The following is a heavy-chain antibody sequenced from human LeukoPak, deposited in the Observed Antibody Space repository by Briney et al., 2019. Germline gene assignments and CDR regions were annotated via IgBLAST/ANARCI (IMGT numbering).Heavy chain of an antibody. CDR3: ARDTTYYDILTGYSNFDY. D-gene: IGHD3-9*01. J-gene: IGHJ4*02. Sequence: PGGSLRLSCAASGFTFSSYSMNWVRQAPGKGLEWVSYISSSSSTIYYADSVKGRFTISRDNAKNSLYLQMNSLRDEDTAVYYCARDTTYYDILTGYSNFDYWGQGTLVTVSS. V-gene: IGHV3-48*02. CDR2: ISSSSSTI. CDR1: GFTFSSYS.